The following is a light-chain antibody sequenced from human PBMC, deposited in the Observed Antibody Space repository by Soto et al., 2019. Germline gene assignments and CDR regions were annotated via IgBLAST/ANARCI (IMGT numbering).Light chain of an antibody. V-gene: IGKV1-5*03. CDR1: QTISSW. Sequence: DIPMTPSPSFLSASVRDRVTITCRASQTISSWLAWYQQKPGKAPKLLIYKASTLKSGVPSRFSGSGSGTEFTLTISSLQPDDFATYYCQHYNSYSEAFGQGTKVDI. CDR3: QHYNSYSEA. CDR2: KAS. J-gene: IGKJ1*01.